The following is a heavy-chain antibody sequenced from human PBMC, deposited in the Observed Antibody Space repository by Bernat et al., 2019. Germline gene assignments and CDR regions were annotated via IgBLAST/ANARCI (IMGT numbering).Heavy chain of an antibody. Sequence: QVQLVQSGAEVKKPGSSVKVSRKASGGTFSSYAISWVRQAPGQGLEWMGGIIPIFGTANYAQKFQGRVTITADESTSTAYMELSSLRSEDTAVYYCARDRKLRGYDILTGYYGVGGDYYYMDVWGKGTTVTVSS. J-gene: IGHJ6*03. CDR3: ARDRKLRGYDILTGYYGVGGDYYYMDV. D-gene: IGHD3-9*01. V-gene: IGHV1-69*01. CDR1: GGTFSSYA. CDR2: IIPIFGTA.